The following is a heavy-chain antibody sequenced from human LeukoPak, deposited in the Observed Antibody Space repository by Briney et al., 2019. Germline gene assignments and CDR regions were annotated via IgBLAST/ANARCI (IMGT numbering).Heavy chain of an antibody. Sequence: PSETLSLTCTVSGGSISSGGYYWSWIRQPPGKGLEWIGYIYHSGSTYYNPSLKSRVTISVDRSKNQFSLKLSSVTAADTAVYYCARGGYSYGQGGYYFDYWGQGTLVTVSS. J-gene: IGHJ4*02. CDR3: ARGGYSYGQGGYYFDY. D-gene: IGHD5-18*01. CDR2: IYHSGST. V-gene: IGHV4-30-2*01. CDR1: GGSISSGGYY.